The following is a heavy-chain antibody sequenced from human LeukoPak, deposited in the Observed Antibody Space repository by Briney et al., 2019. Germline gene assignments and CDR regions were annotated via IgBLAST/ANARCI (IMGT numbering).Heavy chain of an antibody. V-gene: IGHV4-59*01. CDR3: ARQLYDFWSGYYYYYGMDV. Sequence: SETLSLTCTVSGGSISSYYWSWLRQPPGKELVWFGYIYYGGSTNYNPYLKSRVTISVDTSKNQFSLKLSSVTAADTAVYYCARQLYDFWSGYYYYYGMDVWGQGTTVTVSS. CDR2: IYYGGST. J-gene: IGHJ6*02. CDR1: GGSISSYY. D-gene: IGHD3-3*01.